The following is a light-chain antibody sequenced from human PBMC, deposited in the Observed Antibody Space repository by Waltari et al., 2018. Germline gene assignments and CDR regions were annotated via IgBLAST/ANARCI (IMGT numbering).Light chain of an antibody. V-gene: IGLV2-14*03. Sequence: QFALTHPASVSGSPGQSITISCTGTSSDIGTYDYVSWYQQHPGEAPKPILYDVSHRPSGVPNRFSGSKSDNTASLTISGLQAEDESDYYCSSFTTRSTWVFGGGTKLTVL. CDR2: DVS. CDR1: SSDIGTYDY. J-gene: IGLJ3*02. CDR3: SSFTTRSTWV.